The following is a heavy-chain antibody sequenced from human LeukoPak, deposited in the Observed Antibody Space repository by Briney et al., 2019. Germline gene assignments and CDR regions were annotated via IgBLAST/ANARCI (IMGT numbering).Heavy chain of an antibody. CDR2: ISGSSGTR. V-gene: IGHV3-48*01. CDR1: GFTFSIYS. CDR3: ARAPYTSGWYRGDNDY. D-gene: IGHD6-19*01. Sequence: GGSLRLSCAASGFTFSIYSMNWVRHAPGKGLEWVSYISGSSGTRYYADSVKGRFTISRDNAKNALYLQMNSLRAEDTAVYYWARAPYTSGWYRGDNDYWGQGTLVTVSS. J-gene: IGHJ4*02.